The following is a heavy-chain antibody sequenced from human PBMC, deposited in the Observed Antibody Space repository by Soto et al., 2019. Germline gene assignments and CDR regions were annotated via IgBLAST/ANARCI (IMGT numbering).Heavy chain of an antibody. D-gene: IGHD6-13*01. CDR3: AKHPCSSWYCKYFEY. CDR2: INDHDGGT. Sequence: EVPLLKSGGGLVQPGESLRLSCAGSGFSFSTYAMNWFHQSPGKGLEWVSGINDHDGGTYYADSRRGRFTISRYNSKTTVYLQMNSLSAEDTAGYYCAKHPCSSWYCKYFEYWGQRNMVNIYS. CDR1: GFSFSTYA. V-gene: IGHV3-23*01. J-gene: IGHJ4*02.